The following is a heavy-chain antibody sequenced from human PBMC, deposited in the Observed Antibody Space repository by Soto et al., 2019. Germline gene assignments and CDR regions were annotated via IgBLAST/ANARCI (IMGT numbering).Heavy chain of an antibody. J-gene: IGHJ4*02. Sequence: SVKVSCKASGGTFSSYAISWVRQAPGQGLEWMGGIIPIFGTANYAQKFQGRVTITADESTSTAYMELSSLRSEDTAVYYCARELGDGYNYDYWGQGTLVTVSS. CDR2: IIPIFGTA. D-gene: IGHD5-12*01. CDR1: GGTFSSYA. CDR3: ARELGDGYNYDY. V-gene: IGHV1-69*13.